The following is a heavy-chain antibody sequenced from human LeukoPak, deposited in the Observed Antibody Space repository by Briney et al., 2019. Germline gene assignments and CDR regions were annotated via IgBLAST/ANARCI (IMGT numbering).Heavy chain of an antibody. Sequence: GGSLRLSCEASGFTFSNYWMAWVRQAPGKGLEWVANIKRDGSEKYSVDSVRGRFTISRDNAKNSLFLEMNSLRAEDTAVYYCAKDDGYYWGQGTLVTVSS. CDR2: IKRDGSEK. CDR1: GFTFSNYW. J-gene: IGHJ4*02. CDR3: AKDDGYY. V-gene: IGHV3-7*01.